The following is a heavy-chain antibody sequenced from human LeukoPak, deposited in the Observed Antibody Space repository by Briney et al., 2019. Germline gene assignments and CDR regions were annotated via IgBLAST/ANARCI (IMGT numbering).Heavy chain of an antibody. CDR1: GFTFSSYA. J-gene: IGHJ6*02. D-gene: IGHD4-17*01. Sequence: GGSLRLSCAASGFTFSSYAMHWVRQAPGKGLEWVAVISYDGSNKYYADSVKGRFTISRDNSKNTLYLRMNSLRAEDTAVYYCARVSTVTTFYYYYGMDVWGQGATVTVSS. V-gene: IGHV3-30-3*01. CDR2: ISYDGSNK. CDR3: ARVSTVTTFYYYYGMDV.